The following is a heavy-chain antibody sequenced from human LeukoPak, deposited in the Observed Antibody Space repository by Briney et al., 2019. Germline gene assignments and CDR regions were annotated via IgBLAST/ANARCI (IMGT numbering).Heavy chain of an antibody. Sequence: GGSLRLSCAASGFTVSSNYMSWVRQAPGKGLEWVSVIYSGGSTYYADSVKGRFTISRDNSKNTLYLQMNSLRAEDTAVYYCARGPPPTVTTFYYYMDVWGKGTTVTVSS. CDR1: GFTVSSNY. CDR2: IYSGGST. J-gene: IGHJ6*03. V-gene: IGHV3-53*01. D-gene: IGHD4-17*01. CDR3: ARGPPPTVTTFYYYMDV.